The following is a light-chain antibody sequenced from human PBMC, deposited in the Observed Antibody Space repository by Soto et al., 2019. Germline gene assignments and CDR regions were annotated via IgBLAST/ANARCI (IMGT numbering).Light chain of an antibody. J-gene: IGLJ3*02. V-gene: IGLV2-14*01. Sequence: QSALTQPASVSGSPGQSITIPCTATTSDVGDFDSVSWYQQHPGTAPRVIIYEVSNRPSGVSYRFSGSKSANTASLTISGHQAGDESDSFCISYTTSNTWLFGGGTKRTVL. CDR2: EVS. CDR1: TSDVGDFDS. CDR3: ISYTTSNTWL.